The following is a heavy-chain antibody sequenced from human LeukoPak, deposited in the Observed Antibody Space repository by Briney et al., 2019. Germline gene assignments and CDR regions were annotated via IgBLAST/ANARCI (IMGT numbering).Heavy chain of an antibody. CDR3: ARVGGVVTANALDY. CDR2: IWYDGSNK. J-gene: IGHJ4*02. Sequence: PGGSLRLSCAASGFIFSSYGMHWVRQAPGKGLEWVAVIWYDGSNKYYADSVKGRFTISRDNSKNTLYLQMNSLRAEDTAVYYCARVGGVVTANALDYWGQGTLVTVSS. V-gene: IGHV3-33*01. D-gene: IGHD2-21*02. CDR1: GFIFSSYG.